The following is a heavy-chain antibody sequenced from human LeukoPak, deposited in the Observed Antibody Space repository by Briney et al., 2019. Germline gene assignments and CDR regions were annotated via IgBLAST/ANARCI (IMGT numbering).Heavy chain of an antibody. CDR2: ITSSSGYI. V-gene: IGHV3-21*01. CDR3: ARSDDHGDYPVDY. D-gene: IGHD4-17*01. CDR1: GFTFSSYA. J-gene: IGHJ4*02. Sequence: KPGGSLRLSCAASGFTFSSYAMNWVRQAPGKGLEWVSSITSSSGYIYYADSMKGRFTTSRDNAKNSLYLQMNSLRAEDTAVYYCARSDDHGDYPVDYWGQGTLVTVSS.